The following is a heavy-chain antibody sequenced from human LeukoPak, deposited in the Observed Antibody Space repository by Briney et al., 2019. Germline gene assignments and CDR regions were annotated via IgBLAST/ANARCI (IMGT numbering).Heavy chain of an antibody. J-gene: IGHJ3*01. CDR1: GYAFYGHW. CDR3: ARLGAVAGREAFDF. CDR2: IYPDDSQI. D-gene: IGHD6-19*01. Sequence: GESLQISCTAFGYAFYGHWIAWVRQMPGKGLEWMGIIYPDDSQIRYSMSFQGQITISADKSINAAYLQWNSLKASDSAMYYCARLGAVAGREAFDFWGQGTVVTVSS. V-gene: IGHV5-51*01.